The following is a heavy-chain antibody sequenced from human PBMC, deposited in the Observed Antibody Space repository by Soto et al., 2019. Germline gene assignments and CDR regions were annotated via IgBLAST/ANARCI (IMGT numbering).Heavy chain of an antibody. CDR1: GGTFSSYA. D-gene: IGHD6-13*01. Sequence: KVSCKASGGTFSSYAISWVRQAPGQGLEWMGGIIPIFGTANYAQKFQGRVTITADKSTSTAYMELSSLRSEDTAVYYCAREVSSSWPGGRYYSYGMDAWGQGTTVTVSS. CDR3: AREVSSSWPGGRYYSYGMDA. V-gene: IGHV1-69*06. CDR2: IIPIFGTA. J-gene: IGHJ6*02.